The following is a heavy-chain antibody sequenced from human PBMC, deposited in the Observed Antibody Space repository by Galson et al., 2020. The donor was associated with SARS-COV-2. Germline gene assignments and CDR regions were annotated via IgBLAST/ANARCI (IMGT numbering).Heavy chain of an antibody. CDR1: GITFGFSSHA. CDR2: ISSNGNIQ. V-gene: IGHV3-30-3*01. D-gene: IGHD1-26*01. J-gene: IGHJ4*02. CDR3: AKVAVGATSYFDY. Sequence: GGSLRLSCVVSGITFGFSSHAMHWVRQAPGKGLEWVAVISSNGNIQYYADSVKGRFTISRDNSQSTLFLQMNSLRPEDTALYYCAKVAVGATSYFDYWGQGTLVTVSS.